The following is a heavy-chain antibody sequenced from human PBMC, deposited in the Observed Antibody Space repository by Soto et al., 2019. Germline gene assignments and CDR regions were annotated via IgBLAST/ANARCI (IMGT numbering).Heavy chain of an antibody. V-gene: IGHV1-46*01. Sequence: QVQLVQSGAEGKKPGASVKVSCKASGYTFTSYYMHWVRQAPGQGLEWMGIINPSGGSTSYAQKFQGRVTMSRDTSTSTVYMELSSLRSEDTAVYYCARADSSGFDAFDIWGQGTMVTVSS. CDR3: ARADSSGFDAFDI. J-gene: IGHJ3*02. CDR1: GYTFTSYY. D-gene: IGHD3-22*01. CDR2: INPSGGST.